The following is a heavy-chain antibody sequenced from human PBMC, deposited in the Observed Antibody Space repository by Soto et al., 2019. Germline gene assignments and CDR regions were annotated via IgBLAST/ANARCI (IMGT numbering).Heavy chain of an antibody. CDR1: GYTFTSYY. CDR3: ARNGVVVVVAATPQHYYYYGMDV. D-gene: IGHD2-15*01. V-gene: IGHV1-46*04. CDR2: INPSGGST. Sequence: QVQLVQSGAEVKKPGASVKVSCKASGYTFTSYYMHWVRQAPGQGLEWMGIINPSGGSTSYAQKLQGRVTMTKDTSTSTVYMELSSRRSEDTAVYYCARNGVVVVVAATPQHYYYYGMDVWGQGTTVTVSS. J-gene: IGHJ6*02.